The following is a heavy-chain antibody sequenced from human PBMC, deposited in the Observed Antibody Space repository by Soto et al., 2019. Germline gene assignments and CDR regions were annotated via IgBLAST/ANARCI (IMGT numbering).Heavy chain of an antibody. CDR3: AESYYGDYENGAFDI. CDR2: IYSGGST. V-gene: IGHV3-66*01. Sequence: EVQLVESGGGLVQPGGSLRLSCAASGFTVSSNYMSWVLQAPGKGLEWVSVIYSGGSTYYADSVNGRFTISRDNSKNTLYLQMTSLGAEDTAVYYGAESYYGDYENGAFDIWGQGTMVTVAS. CDR1: GFTVSSNY. J-gene: IGHJ3*02. D-gene: IGHD4-17*01.